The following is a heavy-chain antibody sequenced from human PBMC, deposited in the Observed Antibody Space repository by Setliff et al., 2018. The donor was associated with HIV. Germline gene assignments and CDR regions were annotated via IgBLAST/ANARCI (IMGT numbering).Heavy chain of an antibody. Sequence: SVKVSCKTSGGTSSNYAISWVRQAPGQGLEWMGGIIPMFGTANYAQKFQGRVTITTDASTSTAYMELSSLRSEDTAVYYCARGSIAAPKHYYYMNVWGKGTTVTVSS. CDR3: ARGSIAAPKHYYYMNV. J-gene: IGHJ6*03. CDR2: IIPMFGTA. V-gene: IGHV1-69*05. D-gene: IGHD6-6*01. CDR1: GGTSSNYA.